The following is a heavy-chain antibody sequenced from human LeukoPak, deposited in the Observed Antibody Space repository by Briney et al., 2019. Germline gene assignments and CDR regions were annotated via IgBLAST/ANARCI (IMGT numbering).Heavy chain of an antibody. CDR3: ATAATRIVPAASYYYGMDV. CDR2: FDPEDGET. CDR1: GYTLTELS. J-gene: IGHJ6*02. Sequence: ASVKVSCKVSGYTLTELSMHWVRQAPGKGLEWMGGFDPEDGETIYAQKFQGRVTMTEDTSTDTAYMELSSLRSEDTAVYYCATAATRIVPAASYYYGMDVWGQGTTVTVSS. V-gene: IGHV1-24*01. D-gene: IGHD2-2*01.